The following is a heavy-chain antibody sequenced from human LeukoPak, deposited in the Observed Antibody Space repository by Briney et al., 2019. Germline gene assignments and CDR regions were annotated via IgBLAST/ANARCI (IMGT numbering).Heavy chain of an antibody. Sequence: GGSLRLSCAASGFTFSSHAMSWVRQAPGKGLEWVSGISWNSGRRGYADSVKGRFTISRDNAKTSLYLQMNSLRAEDMALYYCAKGPDYDILTPIDYWGQGTLVTVSS. V-gene: IGHV3-9*03. CDR1: GFTFSSHA. J-gene: IGHJ4*02. CDR2: ISWNSGRR. D-gene: IGHD3-9*01. CDR3: AKGPDYDILTPIDY.